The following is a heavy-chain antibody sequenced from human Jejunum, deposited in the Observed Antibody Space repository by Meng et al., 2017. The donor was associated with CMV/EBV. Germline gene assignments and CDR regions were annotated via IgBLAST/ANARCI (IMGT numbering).Heavy chain of an antibody. J-gene: IGHJ6*02. Sequence: LSFNTYAMNWVRQAPGKGLEGVSAISGDGRKIYYADSVKGRFTISRDNSENTVYLHMSSLRAEDTATYYCAKNRPSADRPYGMDVWGQGTTVTVSS. CDR1: LSFNTYA. V-gene: IGHV3-23*01. CDR2: ISGDGRKI. D-gene: IGHD6-6*01. CDR3: AKNRPSADRPYGMDV.